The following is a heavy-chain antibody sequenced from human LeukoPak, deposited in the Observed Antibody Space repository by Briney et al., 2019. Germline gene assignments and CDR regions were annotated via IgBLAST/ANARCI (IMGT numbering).Heavy chain of an antibody. CDR2: IDWDTDK. J-gene: IGHJ4*02. D-gene: IGHD1-26*01. V-gene: IGHV2-70*11. Sequence: SGPTLVNPTQTLTLTCTFSGFSLTTSGVCVNWIRQPPGKALEWLARIDWDTDKYYSTSLKTRLTISKDTSKNQVVLTMTNMDPVDTASYFCARMGCGSIPNYFDYWGQGILVTVSS. CDR3: ARMGCGSIPNYFDY. CDR1: GFSLTTSGVC.